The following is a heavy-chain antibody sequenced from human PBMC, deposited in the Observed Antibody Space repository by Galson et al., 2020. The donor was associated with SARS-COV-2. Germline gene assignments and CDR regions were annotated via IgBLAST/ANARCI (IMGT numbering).Heavy chain of an antibody. J-gene: IGHJ6*02. D-gene: IGHD2-2*01. CDR1: GYTFTGYY. CDR2: INPNSGGT. Sequence: ASVTVSCKASGYTFTGYYLHWVRQAPGQGLAWMGWINPNSGGTNYAQKFQGRVTMTGDTSISTAYMELSSLRSDDTAVYFCARSCSSTTCFQTDGMDVWGQGTTVTVSS. V-gene: IGHV1-2*02. CDR3: ARSCSSTTCFQTDGMDV.